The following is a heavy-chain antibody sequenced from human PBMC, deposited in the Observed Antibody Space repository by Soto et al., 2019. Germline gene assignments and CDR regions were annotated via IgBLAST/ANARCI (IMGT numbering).Heavy chain of an antibody. CDR2: VTANGGST. V-gene: IGHV3-23*01. CDR1: GFTFSVYA. J-gene: IGHJ6*02. D-gene: IGHD2-21*02. Sequence: EVQLLESGGGFVQPGGSLRLSCAATGFTFSVYAMTWVRQAPGKGLEWVSAVTANGGSTYSADSVKGRFTISRDNSKNTLFLQMNSLRAEDTDVDYCASLGVGDWANYYYYYGMDVWGQGTTVTVSS. CDR3: ASLGVGDWANYYYYYGMDV.